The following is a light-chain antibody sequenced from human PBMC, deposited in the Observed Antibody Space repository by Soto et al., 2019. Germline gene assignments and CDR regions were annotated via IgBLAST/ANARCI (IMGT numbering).Light chain of an antibody. V-gene: IGLV1-40*01. Sequence: QSVLTQPPSVSGAPGQRVTISCTGSSSNIGASYDVNWYQQLPGTAPKLLIYGNTNRPSGVPDRFSGSKSGTSASLAITGLQAVDEADYYCQSYDNSLSGYVFGTGTQLTVL. CDR1: SSNIGASYD. CDR2: GNT. CDR3: QSYDNSLSGYV. J-gene: IGLJ1*01.